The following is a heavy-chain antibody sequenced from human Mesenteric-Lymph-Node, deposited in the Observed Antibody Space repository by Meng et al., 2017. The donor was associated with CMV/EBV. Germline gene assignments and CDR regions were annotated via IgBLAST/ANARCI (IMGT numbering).Heavy chain of an antibody. CDR3: TKRHDSNGPTGYLDV. J-gene: IGHJ2*01. D-gene: IGHD3-22*01. V-gene: IGHV1-69*01. Sequence: PGGTINNFGLTWVRQAPGQGLEWMGGVIPIFDIRNYAPQFQDRVTITADESTSTAYMELNSLRSEDTAVYYCTKRHDSNGPTGYLDVWGRGTLVTVSS. CDR2: VIPIFDIR. CDR1: GGTINNFG.